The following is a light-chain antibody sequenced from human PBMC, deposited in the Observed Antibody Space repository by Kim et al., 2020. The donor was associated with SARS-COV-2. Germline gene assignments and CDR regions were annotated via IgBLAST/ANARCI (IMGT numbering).Light chain of an antibody. CDR1: LPITRY. Sequence: DFQLTQSPSSLSASIGDTVTITCRASLPITRYLDWYQQRPGKPPKVLIYDVPDLQGGAPSRFGGGVSGPDATLTISSLQPEDFATYYCQQNNSYPQTFGQGTKVDIK. CDR2: DVP. CDR3: QQNNSYPQT. J-gene: IGKJ1*01. V-gene: IGKV1-39*01.